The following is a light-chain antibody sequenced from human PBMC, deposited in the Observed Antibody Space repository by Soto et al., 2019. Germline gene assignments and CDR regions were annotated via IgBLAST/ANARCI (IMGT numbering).Light chain of an antibody. V-gene: IGKV3-20*01. J-gene: IGKJ4*01. CDR3: QQYGSSSLT. Sequence: EIVLTQSPGTLSLYPGERATLSCRASQSVSSSYLAWYQQKPGQAPRLLIYGASSRATGIPDRFSGSGSGTDFTLTISRLEPEDFAVYYCQQYGSSSLTFGGGTKVEIQ. CDR1: QSVSSSY. CDR2: GAS.